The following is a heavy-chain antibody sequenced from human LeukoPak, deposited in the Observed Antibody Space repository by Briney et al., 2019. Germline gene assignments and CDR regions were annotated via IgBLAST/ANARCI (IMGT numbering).Heavy chain of an antibody. CDR2: IKQDGSEK. D-gene: IGHD5-18*01. J-gene: IGHJ4*02. CDR3: ARALRQPLDY. V-gene: IGHV3-7*01. CDR1: GFTFSNYW. Sequence: GGSLRLSCAASGFTFSNYWMNWVRQAPGKGLEWVANIKQDGSEKYYVDSVKGRFTISRDNAKNSLYLQMNSLRAEDTAVYYCARALRQPLDYWGQGTLVTVSS.